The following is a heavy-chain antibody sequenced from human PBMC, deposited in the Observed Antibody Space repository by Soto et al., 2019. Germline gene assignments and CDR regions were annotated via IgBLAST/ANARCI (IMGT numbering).Heavy chain of an antibody. V-gene: IGHV1-3*01. CDR2: INAGNGNT. J-gene: IGHJ4*02. CDR1: GYTFTSYA. D-gene: IGHD3-9*01. CDR3: ARGLRLVGYYFDY. Sequence: ASVKVSCKASGYTFTSYAMHWVRQAPGQRLEWMGWINAGNGNTKYSQKFQGRVTITRDTSASTAYIELSSLRSEDTAVYYCARGLRLVGYYFDYWGQGTLVTVSS.